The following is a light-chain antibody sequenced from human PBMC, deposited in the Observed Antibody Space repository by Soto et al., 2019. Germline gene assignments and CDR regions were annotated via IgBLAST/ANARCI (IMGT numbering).Light chain of an antibody. CDR2: AAS. CDR1: QSVSSN. V-gene: IGKV3D-15*01. Sequence: TQSPGSLSLSPGERSTISCRASQSVSSNLAWYQQKPGRAPRLLIYAASTRATGIPARFSGSGSGTEFTLTISSLQSADFAVYYCQQYNNWPPSWPFGQGTKVDI. CDR3: QQYNNWPPSWP. J-gene: IGKJ1*01.